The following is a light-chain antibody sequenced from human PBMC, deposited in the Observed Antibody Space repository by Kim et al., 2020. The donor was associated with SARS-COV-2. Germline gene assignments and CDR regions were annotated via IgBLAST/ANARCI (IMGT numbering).Light chain of an antibody. CDR3: CSYAGSYTLVV. Sequence: QSVTISCTGTSSHVGGYNYVSWYQQHPGKAPKLMIYDVSKRPSGVPDRFSGSKSGNTASLTISGLQAEDEADYYCCSYAGSYTLVVFGGGTQLTVL. V-gene: IGLV2-11*01. CDR1: SSHVGGYNY. CDR2: DVS. J-gene: IGLJ2*01.